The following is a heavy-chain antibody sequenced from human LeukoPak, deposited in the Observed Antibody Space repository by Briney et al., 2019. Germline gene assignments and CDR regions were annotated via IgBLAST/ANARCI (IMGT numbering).Heavy chain of an antibody. Sequence: SGGSLRLSCAASGFTFSSYAMHWVRQAPGKGLEWVGRIKSKSDGGTTDYAAPVKGRFTISRDGSKDTLYLQMNSLKTEDTAMYYCTTGKTDDYYFDFWGQGTLVTVSS. CDR2: IKSKSDGGTT. CDR3: TTGKTDDYYFDF. J-gene: IGHJ4*02. D-gene: IGHD1-1*01. CDR1: GFTFSSYA. V-gene: IGHV3-15*07.